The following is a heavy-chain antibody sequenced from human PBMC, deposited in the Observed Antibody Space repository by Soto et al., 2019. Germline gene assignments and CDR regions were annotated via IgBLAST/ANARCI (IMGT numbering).Heavy chain of an antibody. V-gene: IGHV4-61*08. Sequence: SETLSLTCAVSGGSISSGGYSWSWIRQPPGKGLEWIGYIYYSGSTNYNPSLKSRVTISVDTSKNQFSLKLSSVTAADTAVYYCARDITMMAGTFDIWGQGTMVTVSS. CDR2: IYYSGST. CDR1: GGSISSGGYS. D-gene: IGHD3-22*01. CDR3: ARDITMMAGTFDI. J-gene: IGHJ3*02.